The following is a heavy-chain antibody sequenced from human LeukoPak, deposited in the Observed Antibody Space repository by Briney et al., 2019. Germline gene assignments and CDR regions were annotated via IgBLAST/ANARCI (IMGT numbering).Heavy chain of an antibody. Sequence: SETLSLTCAISGVSISSRNWWNWVRQPPGKGLEWIGEMHHSGSTNYNPSLKSRVAISLDKTKNQFSLGLSSVAAADTALYYCARAQEGCSRASCYLEPWGQGTLVTVSS. CDR2: MHHSGST. CDR1: GVSISSRNW. D-gene: IGHD2-2*01. J-gene: IGHJ5*02. CDR3: ARAQEGCSRASCYLEP. V-gene: IGHV4-4*02.